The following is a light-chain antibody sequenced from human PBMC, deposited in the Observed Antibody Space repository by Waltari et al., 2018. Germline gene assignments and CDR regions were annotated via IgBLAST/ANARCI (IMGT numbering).Light chain of an antibody. V-gene: IGLV1-44*01. Sequence: QSVLIQPPSASGTPGQRVTLSCSGSNSNIGRNAINWYQQLPGTAPKLLMSGDDQRPSGVPDRFSGSKSGTSASLAISGLQSEDEADYYCSAWDDSLNGPIVGGGTKLTVL. CDR3: SAWDDSLNGPI. J-gene: IGLJ2*01. CDR1: NSNIGRNA. CDR2: GDD.